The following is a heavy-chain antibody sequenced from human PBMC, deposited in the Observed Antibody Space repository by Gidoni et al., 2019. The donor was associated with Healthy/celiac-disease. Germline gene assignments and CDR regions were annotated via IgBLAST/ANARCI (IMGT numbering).Heavy chain of an antibody. CDR1: GGSIRSSSYY. Sequence: QLQLQESGPGLVKPSETLSLTCTVSGGSIRSSSYYWGWIRQPPGKGLEWIGSIYYSGSTYYNPSLKSRVTISVDTSKNQFSLKLSSVTAADTAVYYCARQYYDILTRQALGSSFDIWGQGTMVTVSS. V-gene: IGHV4-39*01. J-gene: IGHJ3*02. CDR2: IYYSGST. D-gene: IGHD3-9*01. CDR3: ARQYYDILTRQALGSSFDI.